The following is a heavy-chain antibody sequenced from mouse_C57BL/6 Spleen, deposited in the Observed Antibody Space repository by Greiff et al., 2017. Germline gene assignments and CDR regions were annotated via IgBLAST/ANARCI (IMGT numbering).Heavy chain of an antibody. CDR2: ISGGGGNT. D-gene: IGHD2-1*01. V-gene: IGHV5-9*01. CDR1: GFTFSSYT. Sequence: EVKVVESGGGLVKPGGSLKLSCAASGFTFSSYTMSWVRQTPGKRLEWVATISGGGGNTYYPDSVKGRFTISRDNAKNTLYLHMSSLRSEDTALYYWARQGNYYFDYWGQGTTLTVSS. CDR3: ARQGNYYFDY. J-gene: IGHJ2*01.